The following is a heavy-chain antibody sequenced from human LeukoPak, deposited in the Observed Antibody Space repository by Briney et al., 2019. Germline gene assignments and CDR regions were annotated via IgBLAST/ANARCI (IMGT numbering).Heavy chain of an antibody. D-gene: IGHD2/OR15-2a*01. J-gene: IGHJ4*02. CDR3: GKEVERHFDLKY. CDR1: GFTFDDYG. V-gene: IGHV3-20*04. CDR2: INWNGGST. Sequence: SGGSLRLSCAASGFTFDDYGMSWVRQAPGKGLEWVSGINWNGGSTGYADSVKGRFTISRDNAKNSLYLQMNSLRAEDTAVYYCGKEVERHFDLKYWGQGTLVTVSS.